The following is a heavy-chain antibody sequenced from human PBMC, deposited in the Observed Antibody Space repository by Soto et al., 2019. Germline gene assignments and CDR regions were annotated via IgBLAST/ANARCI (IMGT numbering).Heavy chain of an antibody. D-gene: IGHD3-22*01. J-gene: IGHJ5*02. V-gene: IGHV4-34*01. CDR1: GGSFSGYI. CDR3: ARDWGPHYYDSSGYYKNWFDP. CDR2: INHSGSA. Sequence: SETLSLTCDVYGGSFSGYIWTWFRQTPGKGLQWIGQINHSGSANYNPSLKSRVTISVHTSNSQFSLELSSVTAADTAVYYCARDWGPHYYDSSGYYKNWFDPWGQGTLVTV.